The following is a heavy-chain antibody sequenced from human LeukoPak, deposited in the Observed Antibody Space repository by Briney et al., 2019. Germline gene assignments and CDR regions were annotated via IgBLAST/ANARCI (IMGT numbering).Heavy chain of an antibody. J-gene: IGHJ4*02. CDR1: GFTFITYS. D-gene: IGHD2-2*01. CDR3: ARWGSTSCYDY. CDR2: ISTNGDST. V-gene: IGHV3-64*02. Sequence: GGSLRLSCAASGFTFITYSMNWVRQAPGKGLEYVSAISTNGDSTYYADSVKGRFTISRDNSKNTLFLQMGSLRADDMAVYYCARWGSTSCYDYWGQGTLVSVSS.